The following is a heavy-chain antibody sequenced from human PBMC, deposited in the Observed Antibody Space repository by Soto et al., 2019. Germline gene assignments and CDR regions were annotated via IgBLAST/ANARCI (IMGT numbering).Heavy chain of an antibody. D-gene: IGHD5-12*01. V-gene: IGHV3-48*03. Sequence: LRLSCAASGFTFSSYEMNWVRQAPGKGLEWVSYISSSGSTIYYADSVKGRFTISRDNAKNSLYLQMNSLRAEDTAVYYCAHVGGDGYNSPDGGDAFDIWGQGTMVTVSS. J-gene: IGHJ3*02. CDR2: ISSSGSTI. CDR1: GFTFSSYE. CDR3: AHVGGDGYNSPDGGDAFDI.